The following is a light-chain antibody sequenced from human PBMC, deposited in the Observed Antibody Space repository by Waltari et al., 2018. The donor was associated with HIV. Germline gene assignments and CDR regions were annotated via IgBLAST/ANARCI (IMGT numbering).Light chain of an antibody. CDR1: SSDVGGYNY. CDR3: CSYAGDYTFR. CDR2: DVS. J-gene: IGLJ3*02. V-gene: IGLV2-11*01. Sequence: QSALTQPRSVSGSPGQSVTISCTGTSSDVGGYNYVSWYQQHPGKVPKLMIYDVSKRPSGVPDRFSGSKSGNTASLTISGLQAEDEADFYCCSYAGDYTFRFGGGTKLTVL.